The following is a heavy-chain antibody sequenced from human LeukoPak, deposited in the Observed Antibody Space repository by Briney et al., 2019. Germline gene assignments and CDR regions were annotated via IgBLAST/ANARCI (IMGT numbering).Heavy chain of an antibody. CDR1: GFTFSSYA. CDR2: ISYDGSNK. CDR3: VRDVAAAGEAFDI. Sequence: GRSLRLSCAASGFTFSSYAMHWVRQAPGKGLEWVAVISYDGSNKYYADSVKGRFTISRDNSKNTLYLQMNSLRAEDTAVYYCVRDVAAAGEAFDIWGQGTMVTVSS. V-gene: IGHV3-30-3*01. J-gene: IGHJ3*02. D-gene: IGHD6-13*01.